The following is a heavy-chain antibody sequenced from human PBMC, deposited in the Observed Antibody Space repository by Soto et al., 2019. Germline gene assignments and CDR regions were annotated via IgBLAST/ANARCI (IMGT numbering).Heavy chain of an antibody. CDR2: TRNKANSYTT. D-gene: IGHD1-26*01. V-gene: IGHV3-72*01. CDR1: GFTFSDHY. CDR3: ASIVGATGADY. J-gene: IGHJ4*02. Sequence: EVQLVESGGGLVQPGGSLRLSCAASGFTFSDHYMDWVRQAPGKGLEWVGRTRNKANSYTTEYAASVKGRITISRDDSKNSLYLQMNSLKTEDTAVYYCASIVGATGADYWGQGTLVTVSS.